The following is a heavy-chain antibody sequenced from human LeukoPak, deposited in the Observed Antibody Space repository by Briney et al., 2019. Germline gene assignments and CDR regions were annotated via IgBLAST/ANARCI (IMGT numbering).Heavy chain of an antibody. D-gene: IGHD3-10*01. V-gene: IGHV3-30*03. CDR3: ARQRAELLWFGEPLRAFDI. CDR1: GFTFSSYG. Sequence: PGRSLRLSCAASGFTFSSYGMHWVRQAPGKGLEWVAVISYDGSNKYYADSVKGRFTISRDNSKNSLYLQMNSLRAEDTAVYYCARQRAELLWFGEPLRAFDIWGQGTMVTVSS. CDR2: ISYDGSNK. J-gene: IGHJ3*02.